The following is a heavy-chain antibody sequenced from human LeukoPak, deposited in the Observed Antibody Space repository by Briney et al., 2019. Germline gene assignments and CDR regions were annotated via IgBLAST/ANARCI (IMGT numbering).Heavy chain of an antibody. D-gene: IGHD4-23*01. CDR3: ASFDYGGNPDAFDI. V-gene: IGHV3-66*01. CDR2: IYSGGST. J-gene: IGHJ3*02. CDR1: GFTFDDYG. Sequence: PGGSLRLSCAASGFTFDDYGMSWVRQAPGKGLEWVSVIYSGGSTYYADSVKGRFTISRDNSKNTVYLQMNSLRAEETAVYYCASFDYGGNPDAFDIWGQGTMVTVSS.